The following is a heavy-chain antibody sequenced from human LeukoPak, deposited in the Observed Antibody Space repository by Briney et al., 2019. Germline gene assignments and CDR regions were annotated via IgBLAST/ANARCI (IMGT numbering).Heavy chain of an antibody. D-gene: IGHD2-21*02. V-gene: IGHV6-1*01. Sequence: SQTLSLTCAISGDSVSSNSAAWNWIRQSPSRGLEWLGRTYYRSKWYNDYAVSVKSRITINPNTSKHQFSLHLNSVTPEDTAVYYCASADRDYNWFDTRGQGTLVTVSS. CDR1: GDSVSSNSAA. J-gene: IGHJ5*02. CDR2: TYYRSKWYN. CDR3: ASADRDYNWFDT.